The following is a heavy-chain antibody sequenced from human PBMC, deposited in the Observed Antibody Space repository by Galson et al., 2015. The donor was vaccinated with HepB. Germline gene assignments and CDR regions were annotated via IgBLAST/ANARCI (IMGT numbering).Heavy chain of an antibody. CDR2: IYYSGGT. CDR1: GGSIGGSRYF. D-gene: IGHD1-1*01. Sequence: ETLSLTCTVSGGSIGGSRYFWAWFRQAPGRGPEWIGSIYYSGGTYYNPSLKSRVTISVDTSRNQFSLNLDSVTAADMAVYFCARHHDGGHYYVDVWGKGTTVTVS. CDR3: ARHHDGGHYYVDV. J-gene: IGHJ6*03. V-gene: IGHV4-39*01.